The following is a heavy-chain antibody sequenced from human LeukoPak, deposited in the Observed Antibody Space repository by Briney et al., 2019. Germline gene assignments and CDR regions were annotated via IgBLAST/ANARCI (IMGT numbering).Heavy chain of an antibody. D-gene: IGHD6-19*01. Sequence: GGSLRLSCATSGFIFYNYAMNWVRQGPGKGLEWVSGISGSGGSTYYADSVKGRFTISRDNSKNTLYLQMNSLRAEDTAVYYCAKDSHYSSGSAFDYWGQGTLVTVSS. CDR2: ISGSGGST. CDR1: GFIFYNYA. CDR3: AKDSHYSSGSAFDY. V-gene: IGHV3-23*01. J-gene: IGHJ4*02.